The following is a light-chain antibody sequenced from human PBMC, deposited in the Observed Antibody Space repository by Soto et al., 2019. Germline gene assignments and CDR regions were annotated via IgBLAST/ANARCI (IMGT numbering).Light chain of an antibody. J-gene: IGLJ1*01. CDR3: SSYTSSGTLYV. V-gene: IGLV2-14*01. CDR2: EVT. Sequence: QSALTQPASLSGSPGQSITISCTGTSSDIGGSKYVSWYQQHPGKAPKLMIYEVTYRPSGVSDRFSGSKSGNTASLTVSGLQAEDEADYYCSSYTSSGTLYVFGTGTQLTVL. CDR1: SSDIGGSKY.